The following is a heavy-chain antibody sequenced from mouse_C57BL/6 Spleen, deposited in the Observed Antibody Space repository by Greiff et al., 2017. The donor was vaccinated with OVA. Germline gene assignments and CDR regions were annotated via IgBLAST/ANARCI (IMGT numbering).Heavy chain of an antibody. CDR1: GYTFNSYR. D-gene: IGHD1-1*01. CDR3: AMDTTVDDFDV. V-gene: IGHV1-52*01. Sequence: VQLQQPGAELVRPGSSVKLSCKASGYTFNSYRMHWVKQMPIQGLEWIGNIDPSDSETHYNQKFKDKATLTVDKAYSTAYMQRSSLTAEDSAGYYGAMDTTVDDFDVWGTGTTGTVSS. J-gene: IGHJ1*03. CDR2: IDPSDSET.